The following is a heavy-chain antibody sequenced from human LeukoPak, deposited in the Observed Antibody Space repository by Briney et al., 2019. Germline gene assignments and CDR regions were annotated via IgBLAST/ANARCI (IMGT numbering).Heavy chain of an antibody. CDR2: IKQDGSEK. V-gene: IGHV3-7*01. D-gene: IGHD6-13*01. Sequence: GGSLRLSCAASGFTLSSYWMSWVRQAPGKGLEGVANIKQDGSEKYYVDSVKGRFTISRDNAKNSLYLQMNSLRAEDTAVYYCARDLSSSWYGLDYWGQGTLVTVSS. J-gene: IGHJ4*02. CDR3: ARDLSSSWYGLDY. CDR1: GFTLSSYW.